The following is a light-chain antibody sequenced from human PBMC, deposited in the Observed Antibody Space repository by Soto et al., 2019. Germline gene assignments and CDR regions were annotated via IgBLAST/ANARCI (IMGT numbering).Light chain of an antibody. J-gene: IGKJ2*01. V-gene: IGKV1-5*01. CDR2: DAS. CDR1: QSISGW. CDR3: QQYSSYSS. Sequence: DIQMTQSPSTLSASVGDRVTITCRASQSISGWLAWYQQKPGRAPNLLISDASSLESGVPSRFSGSGSGTEFTITISGLQPDDFATYYCQQYSSYSSFGQGPKLEIK.